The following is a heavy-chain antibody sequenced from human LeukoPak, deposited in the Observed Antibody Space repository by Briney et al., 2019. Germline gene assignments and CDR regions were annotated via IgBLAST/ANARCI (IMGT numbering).Heavy chain of an antibody. CDR1: GGSISSSSYY. Sequence: SEALSLTCTVSGGSISSSSYYWGWIRQPPGKGLEWIGSIYYSGSTYYNPSLKSRVTISVDTSKNQFSLKLSSVTAADTAVYYCARFSLSSSWYQYNWFDPWGQGTLVTVSS. CDR3: ARFSLSSSWYQYNWFDP. D-gene: IGHD6-13*01. J-gene: IGHJ5*02. V-gene: IGHV4-39*07. CDR2: IYYSGST.